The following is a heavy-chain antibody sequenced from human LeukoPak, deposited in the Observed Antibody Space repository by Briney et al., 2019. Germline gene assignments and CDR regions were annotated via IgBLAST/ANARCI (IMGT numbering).Heavy chain of an antibody. CDR2: ISSSGSTI. Sequence: PGGSLRLSCAASGFTFSDYYMSWIRQAPGKGLEWVSYISSSGSTIYYADSVKGRFTISRDNAKNSPYLQMNSLRAEDTAVYYCARDFWGSYRHYFDYWGQGTLVTVSS. CDR1: GFTFSDYY. CDR3: ARDFWGSYRHYFDY. V-gene: IGHV3-11*04. D-gene: IGHD3-16*02. J-gene: IGHJ4*02.